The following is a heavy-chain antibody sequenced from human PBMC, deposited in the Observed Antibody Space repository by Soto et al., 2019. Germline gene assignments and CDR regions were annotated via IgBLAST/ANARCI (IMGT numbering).Heavy chain of an antibody. CDR2: IYYSGST. D-gene: IGHD3-9*01. Sequence: SDTLSLTCTVSGGSISSGGYYWSWIRQHPGKGLEWIGYIYYSGSTYYNPSLKSRVTISVDTSKNQFSLKLSSVTAVDTAVYYCARVSLTSRSYFDYWGQGTLVTVSS. CDR3: ARVSLTSRSYFDY. CDR1: GGSISSGGYY. J-gene: IGHJ4*02. V-gene: IGHV4-31*03.